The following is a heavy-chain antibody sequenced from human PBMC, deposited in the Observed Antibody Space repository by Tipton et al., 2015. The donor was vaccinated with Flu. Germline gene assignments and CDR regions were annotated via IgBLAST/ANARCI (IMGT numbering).Heavy chain of an antibody. CDR2: VSGSGGGP. J-gene: IGHJ4*02. D-gene: IGHD2-2*02. V-gene: IGHV3-23*01. CDR1: GFTFSNYW. Sequence: GSLRLSCAASGFTFSNYWMHWVRQAPGKGLEWVSAVSGSGGGPAYADSVKGRFTISRDNSRNTVYLQMNSLRAEDTAVYYCAKELGYCSSTTCYKPFDYWGQGTLVTVSS. CDR3: AKELGYCSSTTCYKPFDY.